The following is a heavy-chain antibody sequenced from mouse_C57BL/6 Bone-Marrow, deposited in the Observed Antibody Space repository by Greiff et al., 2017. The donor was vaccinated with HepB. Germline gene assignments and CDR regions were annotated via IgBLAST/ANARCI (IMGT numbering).Heavy chain of an antibody. CDR1: GFTFSDYY. CDR2: ISNGGGST. V-gene: IGHV5-12*01. Sequence: EVKLMESGGGLVQPGGSLKLSCAASGFTFSDYYMYWVRQTPEKRLEWVAYISNGGGSTYYPDTVKGRFTISRDNAKNTLYLQMSRLKSEDTAMYYCARPISFFDGYAMDYWGQGTSVTVSS. CDR3: ARPISFFDGYAMDY. J-gene: IGHJ4*01.